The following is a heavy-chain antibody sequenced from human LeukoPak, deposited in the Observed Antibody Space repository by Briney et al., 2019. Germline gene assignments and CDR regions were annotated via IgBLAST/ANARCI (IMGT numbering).Heavy chain of an antibody. J-gene: IGHJ6*03. CDR2: VYDSGST. D-gene: IGHD1-7*01. V-gene: IGHV4-59*01. CDR3: ARWMSKWNSVNYYYYYYYMDV. CDR1: GGSISSYH. Sequence: PSETLSLTCTVSGGSISSYHWSWIRQPPGRGLEWIGCVYDSGSTNYNPALKSRGTISSDTSKNQLSLNLTSVTAADTAVYYCARWMSKWNSVNYYYYYYYMDVWGKGTTVTVSS.